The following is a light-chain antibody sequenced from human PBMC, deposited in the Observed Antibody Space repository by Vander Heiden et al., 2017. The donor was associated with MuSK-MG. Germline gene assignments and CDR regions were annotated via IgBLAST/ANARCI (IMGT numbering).Light chain of an antibody. J-gene: IGLJ2*01. CDR2: VNN. V-gene: IGLV1-44*01. CDR3: DASEDSRNGHVV. CDR1: SANIGSNT. Sequence: QSVLTPPPSASGTPGQRVTISCSGSSANIGSNTVTWYQQLPGTATNLLLFVNNKRHCGGTARFSCSTSGTSAATAISALQAEEEVDYYCDASEDSRNGHVVFGGGTKLTVL.